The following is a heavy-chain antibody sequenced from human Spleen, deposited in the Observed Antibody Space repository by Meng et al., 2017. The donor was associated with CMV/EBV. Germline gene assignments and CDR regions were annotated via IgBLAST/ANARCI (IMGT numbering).Heavy chain of an antibody. CDR2: IYHSGST. CDR3: ARDRVSSADSVNWFDP. CDR1: GDTVSSSSYY. J-gene: IGHJ5*02. V-gene: IGHV4-38-2*02. D-gene: IGHD6-25*01. Sequence: SETLSLTCTVSGDTVSSSSYYWGWIRQSPGKGLEWIGSIYHSGSTYYNPSLKSRVTQSVDTSKNQFSLNVRSVTAADTAVYYCARDRVSSADSVNWFDPWGQGILVTVSS.